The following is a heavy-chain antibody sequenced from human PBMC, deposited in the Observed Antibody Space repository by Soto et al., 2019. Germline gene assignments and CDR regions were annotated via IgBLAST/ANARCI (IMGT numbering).Heavy chain of an antibody. J-gene: IGHJ4*02. CDR2: ISGSGGST. D-gene: IGHD3-10*01. V-gene: IGHV3-23*01. CDR3: AKEGGVRGGYFDY. CDR1: GFTFSSYA. Sequence: VQLLESGGGLVQPGGSLRLSCAASGFTFSSYAMSWVRQAPGKGLEWVSAISGSGGSTYYADSVKGRFTISRDNSKNTLYLQMTSLRAADTAVYYCAKEGGVRGGYFDYWGQGTLVTVSS.